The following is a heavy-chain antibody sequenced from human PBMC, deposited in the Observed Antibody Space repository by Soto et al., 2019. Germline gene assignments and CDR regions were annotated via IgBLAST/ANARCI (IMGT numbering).Heavy chain of an antibody. CDR3: ARHYNILTGYDY. J-gene: IGHJ4*02. CDR2: IDPSDSYT. D-gene: IGHD3-9*01. Sequence: GESLKISCKGSCYSFTSYWISWVRQMPGKGLEWMGRIDPSDSYTNYSPSFQGHVTISADKSISTAYLQWSSLKASDTAMYYCARHYNILTGYDYWGQGTLVTVSS. CDR1: CYSFTSYW. V-gene: IGHV5-10-1*01.